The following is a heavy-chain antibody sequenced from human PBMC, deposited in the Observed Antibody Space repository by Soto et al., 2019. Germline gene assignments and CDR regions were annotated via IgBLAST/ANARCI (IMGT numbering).Heavy chain of an antibody. Sequence: PDNLSLTCPGCGCSTTTSSHSRAWICQPPGKVVEWIGSVYYSGSSCCKPCFKSRVSISLDTSKNQFSVKLTSVTTADAAVYYCANTLRGDYYLFQQWGQGTLVSVS. CDR3: ANTLRGDYYLFQQ. CDR1: GCSTTTSSHS. D-gene: IGHD2-21*02. J-gene: IGHJ1*01. V-gene: IGHV4-39*01. CDR2: VYYSGSS.